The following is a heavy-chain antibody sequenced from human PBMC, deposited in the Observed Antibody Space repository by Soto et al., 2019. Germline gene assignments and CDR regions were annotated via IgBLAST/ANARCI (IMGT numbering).Heavy chain of an antibody. V-gene: IGHV3-11*01. Sequence: GGSLRLSCAASGFTFSDYYMSWIRQAPGKGLEWVSYISTSGSDIYYADSVKGRFTISRDNAKNSLYLQMNSLRAEDTAVYYCARERYSGYDAGRAIDYWGQGTLVTVSS. CDR2: ISTSGSDI. J-gene: IGHJ4*02. CDR1: GFTFSDYY. CDR3: ARERYSGYDAGRAIDY. D-gene: IGHD5-12*01.